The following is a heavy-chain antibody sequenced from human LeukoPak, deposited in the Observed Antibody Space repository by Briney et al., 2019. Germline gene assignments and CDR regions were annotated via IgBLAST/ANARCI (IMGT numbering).Heavy chain of an antibody. CDR1: GFTFTNYY. J-gene: IGHJ4*02. V-gene: IGHV1-46*01. CDR2: INPSGSNT. Sequence: ASVKVSCKASGFTFTNYYMHWVRQAPGQGLEWMGLINPSGSNTNYAQKFRGRVTITRDTPPTTVNMELSSLRSEDTAVYYCAREESGGYFDYGGQGTLVTVSS. CDR3: AREESGGYFDY. D-gene: IGHD2-8*02.